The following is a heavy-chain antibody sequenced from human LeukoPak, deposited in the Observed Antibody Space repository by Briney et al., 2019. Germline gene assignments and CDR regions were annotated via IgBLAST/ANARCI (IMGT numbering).Heavy chain of an antibody. D-gene: IGHD1-26*01. Sequence: GGSLRLSCAASGFTFSTYAVNWVRQAPGKGLEWVAVISYDGSNKYYADSVKGRFTISRDNSKNTLYLQMNSLRAEDTAVYYCAKDWWELQNYFDYWGQGTLVTVSS. V-gene: IGHV3-30*18. CDR1: GFTFSTYA. J-gene: IGHJ4*02. CDR2: ISYDGSNK. CDR3: AKDWWELQNYFDY.